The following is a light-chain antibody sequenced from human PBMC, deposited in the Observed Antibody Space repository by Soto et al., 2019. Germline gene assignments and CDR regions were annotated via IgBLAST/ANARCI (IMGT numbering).Light chain of an antibody. CDR3: SSYTSSSTYV. J-gene: IGLJ1*01. CDR1: SSDVGYCNY. Sequence: QSVLTQPASVSGSPGQPITISCAGTSSDVGYCNYVSWYQQHPGKAPKLMIYDVRNRPSGVSNRFSGSKSGNTASLTISGLQAEDEADYYCSSYTSSSTYVFGTGTKVTVL. CDR2: DVR. V-gene: IGLV2-14*03.